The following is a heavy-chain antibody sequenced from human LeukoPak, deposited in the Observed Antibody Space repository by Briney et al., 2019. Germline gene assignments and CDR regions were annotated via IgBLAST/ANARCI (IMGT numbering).Heavy chain of an antibody. Sequence: GGSLRLSCAASGFTFSSYAMHWVRQAPGKGLEWVAVISYDGSNKYYADSVKGRFTIPRDNSKNTLYLQMNSLRAEDTAVYYCARDELPLWFGELCPDYWGQGTLVTVSS. CDR2: ISYDGSNK. J-gene: IGHJ4*02. D-gene: IGHD3-10*01. CDR3: ARDELPLWFGELCPDY. V-gene: IGHV3-30*04. CDR1: GFTFSSYA.